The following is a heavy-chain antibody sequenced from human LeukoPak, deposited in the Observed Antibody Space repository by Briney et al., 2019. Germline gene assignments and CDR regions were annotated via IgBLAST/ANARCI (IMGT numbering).Heavy chain of an antibody. CDR3: AREKSRGGPYDSSGYSNAFDI. V-gene: IGHV4-30-4*01. Sequence: SQTLSLTCTVSGGSISSGDYYWSWIRQPPGKGLEWIGYIYYSGSTYYNPSLKSRVTISVDTSKNQFSLKLSSVTDADTAVYYCAREKSRGGPYDSSGYSNAFDIWGQGTMVTVSS. CDR2: IYYSGST. J-gene: IGHJ3*02. CDR1: GGSISSGDYY. D-gene: IGHD3-22*01.